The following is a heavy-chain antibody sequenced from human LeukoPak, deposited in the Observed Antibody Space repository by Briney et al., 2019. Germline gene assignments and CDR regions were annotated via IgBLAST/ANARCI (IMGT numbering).Heavy chain of an antibody. CDR2: TYYRSKWYN. D-gene: IGHD3-22*01. CDR3: ARDYYDSSGYYSQFYYYGMDV. Sequence: SQTFSLTCAISGDSVSSNSAAWNWIRQSPSRGLEWLGRTYYRSKWYNDYAVSVKSRITINPDTSKNQFSLQLNSVTPEDTAVYYCARDYYDSSGYYSQFYYYGMDVWGQGTTVTVSS. CDR1: GDSVSSNSAA. V-gene: IGHV6-1*01. J-gene: IGHJ6*02.